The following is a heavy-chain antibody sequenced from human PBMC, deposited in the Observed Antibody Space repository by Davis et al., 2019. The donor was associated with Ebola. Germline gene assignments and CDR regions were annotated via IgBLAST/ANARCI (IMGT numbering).Heavy chain of an antibody. CDR3: ARYYFGSGTYTRAMDV. D-gene: IGHD3-10*01. J-gene: IGHJ6*02. CDR2: INHSGST. Sequence: LETLSLTCAVYGGSFSGYYWSWIRQPPGKGLEWIGEINHSGSTNYNPSLKSRVTISVDTSKNQFSLKLSSVTAADTAVYYCARYYFGSGTYTRAMDVWGQGTTVTVSS. CDR1: GGSFSGYY. V-gene: IGHV4-34*01.